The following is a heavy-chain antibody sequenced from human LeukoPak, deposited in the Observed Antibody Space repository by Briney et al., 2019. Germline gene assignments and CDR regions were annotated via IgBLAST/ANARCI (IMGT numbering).Heavy chain of an antibody. V-gene: IGHV3-23*01. D-gene: IGHD3-3*01. CDR1: GFTFSSYA. Sequence: GGSLRLSCAASGFTFSSYAMSWVRQAPGKGLEWVSAISGSGGSTYYADSVKGRFTISRDNSKNTLYLQMNSLRAEDTAVYYCAKDLGLTSWSGQYYFDYWGQGTLVTVSS. CDR3: AKDLGLTSWSGQYYFDY. CDR2: ISGSGGST. J-gene: IGHJ4*02.